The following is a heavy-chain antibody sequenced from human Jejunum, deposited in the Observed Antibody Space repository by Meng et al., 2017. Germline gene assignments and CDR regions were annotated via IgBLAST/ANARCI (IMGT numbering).Heavy chain of an antibody. CDR3: AREYSSSSGDAFDI. CDR1: GFTFSSYG. Sequence: GGSLRLSCAVSGFTFSSYGMNWVRQAPGMGLEWVSYISKSADTIYYADSVKGRFTISRDNAKNSLYLQLNSLRAEDMAVYYCAREYSSSSGDAFDIWGQGTMVTVSS. CDR2: ISKSADTI. V-gene: IGHV3-48*03. D-gene: IGHD6-6*01. J-gene: IGHJ3*02.